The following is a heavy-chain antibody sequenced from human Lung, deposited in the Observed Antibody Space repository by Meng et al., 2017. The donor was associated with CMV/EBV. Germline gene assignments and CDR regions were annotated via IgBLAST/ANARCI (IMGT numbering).Heavy chain of an antibody. V-gene: IGHV4-34*01. CDR2: INYSGST. CDR1: GESVSGYW. Sequence: QVQLHQWGAGLLKPSETLSLPCAVDGESVSGYWWSWMRQPPGKGLEWIGDINYSGSTNYNPSLKSRVTMSIDTSKKRFSLRLSSLTAADTAIYYCARIPDYHASGSHFDYWGRGTLVTVSS. J-gene: IGHJ4*02. D-gene: IGHD3-10*01. CDR3: ARIPDYHASGSHFDY.